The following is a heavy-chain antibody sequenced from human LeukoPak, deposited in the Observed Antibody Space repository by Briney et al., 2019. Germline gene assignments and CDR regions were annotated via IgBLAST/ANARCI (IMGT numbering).Heavy chain of an antibody. Sequence: PGGSLRLSCAASGFTFSSYAMHWVRQAPGKGLEWVAVISYDGSNKYYADSVKGRFTISRDNSKNTLYLQMNSLRAEDTAVYYCASPGRWEPTPYYYWGQGTLVTVSS. CDR1: GFTFSSYA. J-gene: IGHJ4*02. V-gene: IGHV3-30-3*01. D-gene: IGHD1-26*01. CDR3: ASPGRWEPTPYYY. CDR2: ISYDGSNK.